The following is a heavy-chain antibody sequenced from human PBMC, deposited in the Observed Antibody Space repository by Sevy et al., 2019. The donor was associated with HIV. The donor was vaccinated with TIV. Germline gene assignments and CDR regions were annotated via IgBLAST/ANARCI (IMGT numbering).Heavy chain of an antibody. CDR1: GGTLNNYG. CDR2: ILPISGLV. Sequence: ASVKVSCKASGGTLNNYGINWVRQAPGQGLQWMGGILPISGLVNYAQNLQSRVTITAEESTGTVYMELSSLRSEDTAVYYCAEDSPCGGDCYFLDSWGQGTLVTVSS. V-gene: IGHV1-69*13. D-gene: IGHD2-21*01. CDR3: AEDSPCGGDCYFLDS. J-gene: IGHJ4*02.